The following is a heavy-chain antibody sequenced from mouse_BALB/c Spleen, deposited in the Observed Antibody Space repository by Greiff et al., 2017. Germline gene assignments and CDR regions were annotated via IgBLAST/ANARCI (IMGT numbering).Heavy chain of an antibody. D-gene: IGHD3-3*01. CDR3: TRKGPWGAMDY. CDR1: GFTFTSYW. J-gene: IGHJ4*01. Sequence: EVQLLQSGTVLVRPGASVKMSCTASGFTFTSYWMHWVNQTPGQGLEWIGAICPGNSDTSYTQKVKGQAKLTAVTAASTAYMELSSLTNEDSAVYYCTRKGPWGAMDYWGQGTSVTVSS. V-gene: IGHV1-5*01. CDR2: ICPGNSDT.